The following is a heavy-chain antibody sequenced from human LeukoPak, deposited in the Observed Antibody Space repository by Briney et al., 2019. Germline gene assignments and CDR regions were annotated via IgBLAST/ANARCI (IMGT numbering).Heavy chain of an antibody. V-gene: IGHV4-61*05. D-gene: IGHD3-9*01. CDR3: ARLLRTGMTGYYFDL. J-gene: IGHJ2*01. CDR1: GAPITSSSYS. CDR2: MTYSESGST. Sequence: SETLSLTCTVSGAPITSSSYSWGWIRQPPGKGLECIGNMTYSESGSTNYNPSLKSRVTISVDTSNNQFSLNLTSVTAADTAVYYCARLLRTGMTGYYFDLWGSGTLVTVSS.